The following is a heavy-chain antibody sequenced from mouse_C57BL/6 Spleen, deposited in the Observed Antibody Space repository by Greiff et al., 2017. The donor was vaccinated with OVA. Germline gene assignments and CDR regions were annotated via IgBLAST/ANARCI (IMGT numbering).Heavy chain of an antibody. J-gene: IGHJ3*01. CDR3: ARSSNYYGSSYAY. D-gene: IGHD1-1*01. V-gene: IGHV1-82*01. CDR2: IYPGDGDT. Sequence: QVQLQQSGPELVKPGASVKISCTASGYAFSSSWMNWVQQRPGKGLEWIGRIYPGDGDTNYNGKFKGKATLTADKSSSTAYMQLSSLTSEDSAVYFCARSSNYYGSSYAYWGQGTLVTVSA. CDR1: GYAFSSSW.